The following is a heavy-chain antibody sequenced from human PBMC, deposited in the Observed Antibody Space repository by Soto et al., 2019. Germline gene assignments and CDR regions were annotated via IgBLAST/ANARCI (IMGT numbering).Heavy chain of an antibody. J-gene: IGHJ6*02. CDR1: GFSHGTTGMR. D-gene: IGHD2-15*01. Sequence: SGPTLVNPTQTLTLTCTFSGFSHGTTGMRVSWIRQPPGKALEWLARIDWDDDKFYSTSLKTRLTISKDTSKNQVLLTMTNMDPVDTATYYCARVAYCSGGSCYGYHGMDVWGQGTTVTVSS. V-gene: IGHV2-70*04. CDR3: ARVAYCSGGSCYGYHGMDV. CDR2: IDWDDDK.